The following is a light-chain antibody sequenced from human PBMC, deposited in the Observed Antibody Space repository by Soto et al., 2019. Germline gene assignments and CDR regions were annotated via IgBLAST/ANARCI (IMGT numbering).Light chain of an antibody. V-gene: IGKV1-5*01. CDR1: QSISSW. J-gene: IGKJ3*01. Sequence: DIQVTQSPSTLSASVGDRVTITCRASQSISSWLAWYQQKPGKAPKLLIYDASSLESGVPSRFSGSGSGTEFTLTISSLQPDDFATYYCQQYNSYSHFTFGPGTKVDIK. CDR2: DAS. CDR3: QQYNSYSHFT.